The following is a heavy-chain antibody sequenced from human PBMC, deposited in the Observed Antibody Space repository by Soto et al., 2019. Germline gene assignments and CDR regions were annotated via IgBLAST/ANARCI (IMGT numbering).Heavy chain of an antibody. D-gene: IGHD1-26*01. CDR1: GYTFTSYD. CDR2: MNPNSGNT. J-gene: IGHJ5*02. Sequence: ASVKVSCRASGYTFTSYDINWVRQATGQGLEWMGWMNPNSGNTGYAQKFQGRVTMTRNTSISTAYMELSSLRSEDTAVYYCARGGGNWWELREGNWFDPWGQGTLVTVSS. V-gene: IGHV1-8*01. CDR3: ARGGGNWWELREGNWFDP.